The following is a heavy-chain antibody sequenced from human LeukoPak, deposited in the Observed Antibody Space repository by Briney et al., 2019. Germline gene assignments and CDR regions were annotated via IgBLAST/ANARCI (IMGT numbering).Heavy chain of an antibody. Sequence: PSETLSLTCTVSGYSISSGYYWGWIRQPPGKGLEWIGSIYHSGSTYYNPSLKSRVTISVDTSKNQFSLKLSSVTAADTAVYYCAREDVAYCGGDCYSTGFLDYWGQGTLVTVSS. D-gene: IGHD2-21*02. CDR3: AREDVAYCGGDCYSTGFLDY. V-gene: IGHV4-38-2*02. CDR2: IYHSGST. CDR1: GYSISSGYY. J-gene: IGHJ4*02.